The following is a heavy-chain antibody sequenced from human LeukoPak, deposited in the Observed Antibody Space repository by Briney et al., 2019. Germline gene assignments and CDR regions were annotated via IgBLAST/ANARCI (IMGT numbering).Heavy chain of an antibody. V-gene: IGHV3-23*01. Sequence: GGSLRLSCAASGFTFSSYWMSWVRQAPGKGLEWVSAISGSGGSTYYADSVKGRFTISRDNSKNTLYLQMNSLRAEDTAVYYCAKDIIRGYSYGPFDYWGQGTLVTVSS. CDR2: ISGSGGST. J-gene: IGHJ4*02. D-gene: IGHD5-18*01. CDR3: AKDIIRGYSYGPFDY. CDR1: GFTFSSYW.